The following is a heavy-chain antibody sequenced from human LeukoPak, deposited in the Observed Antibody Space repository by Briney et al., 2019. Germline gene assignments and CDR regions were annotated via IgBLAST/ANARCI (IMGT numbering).Heavy chain of an antibody. CDR3: ARDWNGDYVIEN. D-gene: IGHD4-17*01. CDR2: IYSDGTT. Sequence: GGSLRLSCVVSGFTFSSYVMSWVRQASGKGLEWVSLIYSDGTTYYADSVKGRFTISRDNSKNTLYLQMNSLRVEDMAVYYCARDWNGDYVIENWGQGTLVTVSS. CDR1: GFTFSSYV. V-gene: IGHV3-66*01. J-gene: IGHJ4*02.